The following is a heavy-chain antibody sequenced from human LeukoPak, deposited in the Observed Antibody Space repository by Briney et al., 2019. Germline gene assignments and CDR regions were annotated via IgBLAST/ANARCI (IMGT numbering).Heavy chain of an antibody. D-gene: IGHD5-12*01. J-gene: IGHJ4*02. CDR2: IKNDGSEK. V-gene: IGHV3-7*01. CDR3: TKDSGLTGYDLLDY. Sequence: GGSLRLSCAASGFPFSTYWITWVRQAPGKGLEWVANIKNDGSEKYYVDSVKGRFTISRDNAENSLFLQMNSLRVEDTAIYYCTKDSGLTGYDLLDYWGQGTLVTVSS. CDR1: GFPFSTYW.